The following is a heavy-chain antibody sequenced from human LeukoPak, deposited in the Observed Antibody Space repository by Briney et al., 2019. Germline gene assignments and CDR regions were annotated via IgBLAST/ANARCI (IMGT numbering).Heavy chain of an antibody. CDR1: GGSIRNYH. V-gene: IGHV4-59*01. D-gene: IGHD6-19*01. CDR3: ARDSHSGWYAAAFDI. CDR2: IYYSGST. J-gene: IGHJ3*02. Sequence: SETLSLTCTVSGGSIRNYHWSWIRQPPGKGLEWIGYIYYSGSTNYNPSLKSRVTISVDTSKNQFSLKLSSVTAADTAVYYCARDSHSGWYAAAFDIWGQGTMVTVSS.